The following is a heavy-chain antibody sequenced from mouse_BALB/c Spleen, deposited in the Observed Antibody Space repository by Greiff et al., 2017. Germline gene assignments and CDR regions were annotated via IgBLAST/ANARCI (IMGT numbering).Heavy chain of an antibody. J-gene: IGHJ3*01. Sequence: EVKLVESGGGLVKPGGSLKLSCAASGFTFSSYAMSWVRQTPEKRLEWVASISSGGSTYYPDSVKGRFTISRDNARNILYLQMSSLRSEDTAMYYCARGGYEQFAYWGQGTLVTVSA. D-gene: IGHD2-10*02. CDR1: GFTFSSYA. V-gene: IGHV5-6-5*01. CDR2: ISSGGST. CDR3: ARGGYEQFAY.